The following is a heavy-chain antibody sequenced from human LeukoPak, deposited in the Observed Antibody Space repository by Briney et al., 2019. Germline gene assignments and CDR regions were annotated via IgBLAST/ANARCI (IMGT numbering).Heavy chain of an antibody. Sequence: GGSLRLSCAASGFTFSSYWMSWVRQAPGKGLEGVANIKKDGSERAYVDSVKGRFTISRDNAKNSLYLQMNSLRAEDTAVYYCARRPDYVWGYYMDVWGKGTTVTVSS. CDR2: IKKDGSER. D-gene: IGHD3-16*01. CDR1: GFTFSSYW. J-gene: IGHJ6*03. V-gene: IGHV3-7*01. CDR3: ARRPDYVWGYYMDV.